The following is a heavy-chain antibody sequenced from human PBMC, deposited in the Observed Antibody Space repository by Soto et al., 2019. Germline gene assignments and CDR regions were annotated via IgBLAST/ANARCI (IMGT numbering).Heavy chain of an antibody. CDR3: AGSRVPFLTHRGGLGP. CDR2: INNRAST. CDR1: GGSFRGYY. D-gene: IGHD3-9*01. J-gene: IGHJ5*02. Sequence: QVQLQQSGAGLLKPSETLSLTCAVYGGSFRGYYWSGIRQPPGQGLALSGEINNRASTNYNPSLKSGVTISVDTPNNKFALKLSSVTAAAAAVYYCAGSRVPFLTHRGGLGPWGQGTLVTVSS. V-gene: IGHV4-34*01.